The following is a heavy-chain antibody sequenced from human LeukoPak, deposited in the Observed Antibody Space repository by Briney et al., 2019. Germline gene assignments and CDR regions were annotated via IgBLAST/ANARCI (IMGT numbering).Heavy chain of an antibody. CDR1: GFTFSSYA. Sequence: GGSLRLSCAASGFTFSSYAMSWVRQAPGKGLEWVAVISYDGSNKYYADSVKGRFTISRDNSKNTLYLQMNSLRAEDTAVYYCAGSSGYCSSTSCYPLSYYYYGMDVWGQGTTVTVSS. D-gene: IGHD2-2*01. V-gene: IGHV3-30-3*01. J-gene: IGHJ6*02. CDR2: ISYDGSNK. CDR3: AGSSGYCSSTSCYPLSYYYYGMDV.